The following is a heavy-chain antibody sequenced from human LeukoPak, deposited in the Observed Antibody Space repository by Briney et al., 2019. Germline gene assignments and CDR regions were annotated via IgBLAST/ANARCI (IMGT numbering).Heavy chain of an antibody. V-gene: IGHV1-8*01. J-gene: IGHJ6*03. CDR3: ARGAKVLRFLGWLYYYYYMDV. CDR1: GYTFTSYD. Sequence: ASVTVSCKASGYTFTSYDINWVRPATGQGLAWMGWMNPNSGNTGYAQKFQGRVTMTRNTSISTAYMELSSLRSEDTAVYYCARGAKVLRFLGWLYYYYYMDVWGKGTTVTVSS. D-gene: IGHD3-3*01. CDR2: MNPNSGNT.